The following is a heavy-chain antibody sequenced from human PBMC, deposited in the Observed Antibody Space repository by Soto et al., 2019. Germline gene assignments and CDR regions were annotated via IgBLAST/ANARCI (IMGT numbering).Heavy chain of an antibody. J-gene: IGHJ5*02. CDR2: IFYSRST. V-gene: IGHV4-59*01. CDR1: GGSISNYY. CDR3: AKDSGYNYGYFRWFDP. Sequence: SETLSLTCTVSGGSISNYYWSWIRQPPGRGLERIGHIFYSRSTKYNPALKRRVTITVDTSKSQFSLKLSSVTTADTTIYYCAKDSGYNYGYFRWFDPWGQGTLVTVS. D-gene: IGHD5-18*01.